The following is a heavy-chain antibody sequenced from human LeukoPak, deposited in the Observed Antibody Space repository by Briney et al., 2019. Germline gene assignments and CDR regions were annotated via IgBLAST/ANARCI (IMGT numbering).Heavy chain of an antibody. CDR3: AKDGGGYSYGFYYMDV. V-gene: IGHV3-23*01. CDR1: GFTFSSYA. CDR2: ISGSGGST. J-gene: IGHJ6*03. D-gene: IGHD5-18*01. Sequence: PGGSLRLSCAASGFTFSSYAMSWVRQAPGKGLEWVSAISGSGGSTYYADSVKGRFTISRDNSKNTLYLQMNSLRAEDTAVYYCAKDGGGYSYGFYYMDVWGKGTTVTVSS.